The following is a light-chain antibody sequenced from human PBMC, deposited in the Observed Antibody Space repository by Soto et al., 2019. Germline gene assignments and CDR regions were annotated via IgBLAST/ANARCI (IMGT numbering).Light chain of an antibody. V-gene: IGKV3-15*01. J-gene: IGKJ1*01. CDR1: QTISGT. Sequence: EIVMTQSPATLSVSPGGRATLSCRASQTISGTLAWYQQKPGQAPRLLIHGASTRAPGFPARFSGSGSGADFTLTISSLQSEDFAVYYCQQYDNWPWTFGQGTKVDIK. CDR3: QQYDNWPWT. CDR2: GAS.